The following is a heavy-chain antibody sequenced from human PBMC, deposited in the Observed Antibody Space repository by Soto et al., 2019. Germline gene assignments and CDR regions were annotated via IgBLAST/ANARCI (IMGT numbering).Heavy chain of an antibody. CDR3: ARVAVVASVGSYFDP. J-gene: IGHJ5*02. V-gene: IGHV4-4*02. Sequence: AETLSLTCALSGASLISPFWLTLFRHPPGKVLEWIGEVYHSGATAFNPSLRSRVSISVDKSKNQFSLNLRSVTPADTAVYYCARVAVVASVGSYFDPWGQGTLVTVSS. CDR1: GASLISPFW. D-gene: IGHD2-21*01. CDR2: VYHSGAT.